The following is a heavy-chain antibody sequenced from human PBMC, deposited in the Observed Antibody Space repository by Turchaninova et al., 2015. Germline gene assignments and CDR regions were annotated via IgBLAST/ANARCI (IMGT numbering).Heavy chain of an antibody. Sequence: QVKLQESGPGLVTPAQTLSLTCTVSGASITPGDYYGTWLRQPPGKVMEWIGYIGEVDNRGTTFYNPCLGSRPTVSVDTSRNQFSLRLTSMTAADTAVYFCVRARGGYCTGGRCYPYYFESWGQGTLVTVSS. V-gene: IGHV4-30-4*01. J-gene: IGHJ4*02. D-gene: IGHD2-8*02. CDR3: VRARGGYCTGGRCYPYYFES. CDR1: GASITPGDYY. CDR2: IGEVDNRGTT.